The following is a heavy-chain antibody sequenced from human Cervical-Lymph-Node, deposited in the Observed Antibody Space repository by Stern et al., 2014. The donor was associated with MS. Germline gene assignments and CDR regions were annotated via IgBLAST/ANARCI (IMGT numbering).Heavy chain of an antibody. J-gene: IGHJ3*02. CDR1: GFTFSDYY. Sequence: VQLVESGGGLVKPGGSLRLSCAASGFTFSDYYIHWIRQAPGKGLVWVSHLSTSGGAIYYADSVKGRFTISRDNAKNSLYLQMNSLRAEDTAVYYCARGGFGVDAFDIWGQGTMVTVSS. CDR2: LSTSGGAI. CDR3: ARGGFGVDAFDI. V-gene: IGHV3-11*01. D-gene: IGHD3-3*01.